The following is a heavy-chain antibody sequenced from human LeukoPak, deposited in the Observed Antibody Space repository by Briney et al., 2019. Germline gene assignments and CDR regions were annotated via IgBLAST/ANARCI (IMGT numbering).Heavy chain of an antibody. J-gene: IGHJ4*02. D-gene: IGHD4-17*01. Sequence: PGGSLRLSCAGSGFTFSDYYMSWIRQAPGKGLEWVSYIRSSRSYTNYADSVKGRFTVSRDNAKNSLYLQMNSLRAEDTAVYYCASLPLRINPDYWGQGTLVTVSS. CDR1: GFTFSDYY. CDR2: IRSSRSYT. CDR3: ASLPLRINPDY. V-gene: IGHV3-11*03.